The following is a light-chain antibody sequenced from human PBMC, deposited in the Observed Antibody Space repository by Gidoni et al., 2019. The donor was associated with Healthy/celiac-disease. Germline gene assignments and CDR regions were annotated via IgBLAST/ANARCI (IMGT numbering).Light chain of an antibody. Sequence: DIQMTQSPSSLSASVGDRVTITCRASQSISSYLNWYQQKPGKAPKLLIYAASSLQSRVPSRFSGSGSGTDFTLTISSLQPEDFATYYCQQSYSTPPELTFGGGTKVEIK. CDR3: QQSYSTPPELT. J-gene: IGKJ4*01. V-gene: IGKV1-39*01. CDR2: AAS. CDR1: QSISSY.